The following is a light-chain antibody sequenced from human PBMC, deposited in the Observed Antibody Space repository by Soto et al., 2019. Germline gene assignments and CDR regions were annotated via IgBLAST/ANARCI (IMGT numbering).Light chain of an antibody. J-gene: IGLJ1*01. CDR3: CSYTSISTLNV. V-gene: IGLV2-14*01. Sequence: QSALTQPASVSGSPGQSITISCTGTSSDVGGYNYVSWYQQHPGKAPKLMIYEVSNRPSGVSNRFSGSKSGNTASLTISGLQAEDEADYYCCSYTSISTLNVFGTGTKVTVL. CDR1: SSDVGGYNY. CDR2: EVS.